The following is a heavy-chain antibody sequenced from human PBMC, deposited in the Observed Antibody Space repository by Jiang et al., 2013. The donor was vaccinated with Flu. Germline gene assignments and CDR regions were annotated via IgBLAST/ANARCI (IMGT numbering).Heavy chain of an antibody. CDR2: ISSSSSYI. CDR1: GFTFSSYS. J-gene: IGHJ4*02. CDR3: ARSPPGGPPRGY. Sequence: QLLESGGGLVKPGGSLRLSCAASGFTFSSYSMNWVRQAPGKGLEWVSSISSSSSYIYYADSVKGRFTISRDNAKNSLYLQMNSLRAEDTAIYYCARSPPGGPPRGYWGQGTLVTVSS. V-gene: IGHV3-21*06.